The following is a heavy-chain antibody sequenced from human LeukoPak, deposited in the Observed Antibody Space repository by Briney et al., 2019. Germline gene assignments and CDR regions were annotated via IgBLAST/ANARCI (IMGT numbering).Heavy chain of an antibody. CDR1: GFTFRNYG. CDR3: ATNKIGTTDQSFDY. V-gene: IGHV3-33*05. J-gene: IGHJ4*02. CDR2: VSYDGGTT. Sequence: GGSLRLSCAASGFTFRNYGMQWVRQAPGKGLEWVAVVSYDGGTTFYADSVKGRFTISRDNSKNTLYLQMNSLRAEDTAVYYCATNKIGTTDQSFDYWGQGTLVTVSS. D-gene: IGHD1-1*01.